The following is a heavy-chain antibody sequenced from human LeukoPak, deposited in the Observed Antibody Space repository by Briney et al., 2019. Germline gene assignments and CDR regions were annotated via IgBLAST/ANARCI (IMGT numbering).Heavy chain of an antibody. CDR3: ARVAFGVVIIEYYFDY. CDR2: IKQDGSEK. V-gene: IGHV3-7*01. J-gene: IGHJ4*02. Sequence: GGSLRLSCAASGFTFSSYWMSWVRQAPGKGLEWVANIKQDGSEKYYVDSVKGRFTISRDNAKNSLYLQMNSLRAEDTAVYYCARVAFGVVIIEYYFDYWGQGTLVTVSS. CDR1: GFTFSSYW. D-gene: IGHD3-3*01.